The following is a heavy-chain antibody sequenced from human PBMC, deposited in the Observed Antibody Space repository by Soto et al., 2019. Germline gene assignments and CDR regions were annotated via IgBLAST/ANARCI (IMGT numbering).Heavy chain of an antibody. Sequence: PSETLSLTCTVSGGSITDYYWNWIRQPPGKGLEWIGYIYYNGRPDYNPSLKSRVTVSIDGSKNLFSLILNSVTAADTAMYFCARVGKTSGWYWGFDYWGQGTLVTVSS. V-gene: IGHV4-59*01. D-gene: IGHD6-19*01. CDR1: GGSITDYY. CDR3: ARVGKTSGWYWGFDY. J-gene: IGHJ4*02. CDR2: IYYNGRP.